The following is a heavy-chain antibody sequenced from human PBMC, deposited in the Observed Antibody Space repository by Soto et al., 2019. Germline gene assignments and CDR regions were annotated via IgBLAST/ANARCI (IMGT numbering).Heavy chain of an antibody. CDR2: IWYDGSNK. V-gene: IGHV3-33*01. J-gene: IGHJ4*02. CDR1: GFTFSSYG. Sequence: GGSLRLSCAASGFTFSSYGMHWVRQAPGKGLEWVAVIWYDGSNKYYADSVKGRFTISRDNSKNTLYLQMNSLRAEGTAVYYCARGEDEQQLAPIDYWGQGTLVTVSS. D-gene: IGHD6-13*01. CDR3: ARGEDEQQLAPIDY.